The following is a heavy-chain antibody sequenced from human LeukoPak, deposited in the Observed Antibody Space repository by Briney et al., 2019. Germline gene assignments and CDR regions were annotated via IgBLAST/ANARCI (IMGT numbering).Heavy chain of an antibody. CDR1: GFTFSSYA. V-gene: IGHV3-23*01. CDR3: AKTPSDYYDSSDRPNDAFDI. CDR2: ISDSGGST. J-gene: IGHJ3*02. D-gene: IGHD3-22*01. Sequence: PGASLRLSCAASGFTFSSYAMSWVRQAPGKGLEWVSAISDSGGSTYYADSVKGRFTISRDNSKNTMYLQMNSLRAEDTAVYYCAKTPSDYYDSSDRPNDAFDIWDQGTMVTVSS.